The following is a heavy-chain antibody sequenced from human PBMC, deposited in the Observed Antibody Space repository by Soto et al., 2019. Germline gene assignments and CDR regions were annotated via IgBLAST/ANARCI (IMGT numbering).Heavy chain of an antibody. J-gene: IGHJ4*02. Sequence: QVQLQESGPGLVKPSQTLSLTCTVSGGSISSGGTGSYWTWIRQLPGKGLEWIGYSYDTGNTYYNPSLNSRPTISIATSENQFSLKLTSVTAADTAVYFCASGHDAYKVRYWGQGTLVTVSS. CDR2: SYDTGNT. CDR1: GGSISSGGTGSY. V-gene: IGHV4-31*03. CDR3: ASGHDAYKVRY. D-gene: IGHD1-1*01.